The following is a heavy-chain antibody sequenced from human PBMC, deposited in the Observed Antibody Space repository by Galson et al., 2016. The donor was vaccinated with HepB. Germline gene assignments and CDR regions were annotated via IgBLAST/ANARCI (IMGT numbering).Heavy chain of an antibody. Sequence: SVKVSCKVSGFTLNELSMHWVRQAPGQGLEWMGIFNPSGNSTSYAQRFQGRVTMTGDTSTSTVYMESSSLRSEDTAVYYCARVRGGVGYAFWSGDFDYWGQGTLVTVSS. CDR2: FNPSGNST. CDR3: ARVRGGVGYAFWSGDFDY. CDR1: GFTLNELS. D-gene: IGHD3-3*01. J-gene: IGHJ4*02. V-gene: IGHV1-46*02.